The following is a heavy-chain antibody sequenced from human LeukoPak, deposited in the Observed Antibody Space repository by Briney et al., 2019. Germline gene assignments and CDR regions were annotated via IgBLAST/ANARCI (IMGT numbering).Heavy chain of an antibody. J-gene: IGHJ4*02. CDR2: ISFTGVNI. Sequence: GGSLRLSCAATGFSFSDYYMNWIRQAPGKGLEWVSYISFTGVNIYYADSVKDRLTISRDNTKNSLYLEMNSLRAEDSAVYYCARGGYSRGWDYWGQGTLVTVSS. V-gene: IGHV3-11*01. CDR1: GFSFSDYY. D-gene: IGHD6-19*01. CDR3: ARGGYSRGWDY.